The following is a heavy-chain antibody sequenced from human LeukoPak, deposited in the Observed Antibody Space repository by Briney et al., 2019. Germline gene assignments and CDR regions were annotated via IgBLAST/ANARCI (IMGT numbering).Heavy chain of an antibody. D-gene: IGHD6-19*01. Sequence: PGGSLSLSCAACGFTLSSYWMSWLRQAPGKGLEWVANIKQEGSEKYYVDSVKGRFTISRDNAKNSLYLQMNSLRAEDTAVYCCARDAPSSGWYGDFDYWGQGTLVTVSS. V-gene: IGHV3-7*01. CDR3: ARDAPSSGWYGDFDY. J-gene: IGHJ4*02. CDR2: IKQEGSEK. CDR1: GFTLSSYW.